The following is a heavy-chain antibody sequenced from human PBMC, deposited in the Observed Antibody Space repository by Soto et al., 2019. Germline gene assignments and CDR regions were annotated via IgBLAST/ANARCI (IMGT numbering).Heavy chain of an antibody. CDR1: GCSLSSYY. CDR2: VVYSGST. J-gene: IGHJ3*02. Sequence: SEPMSLTYSWCGCSLSSYYWSWIRQPPGQGLEYIGYVVYSGSTNYNPSLKSRVTISVDTSKNQFSLRLSSVTAADTAVYYCVREGDTSASLAPAAFATSVNGKMFT. CDR3: VREGDTSASLAPAAFAT. V-gene: IGHV4-59*01. D-gene: IGHD6-19*01.